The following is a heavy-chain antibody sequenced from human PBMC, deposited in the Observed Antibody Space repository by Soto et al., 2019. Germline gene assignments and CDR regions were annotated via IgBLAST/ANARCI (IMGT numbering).Heavy chain of an antibody. Sequence: PGGSLRLSCAASGFTVSSNYMSWVRQAPGKGLEWVSVIYSGGSTYYADSVKGRFTISRDNSKNTLSLQMNSLRVEDTAVYFCARNYLSSSWYTAFDYWGQGTLVTVSS. J-gene: IGHJ4*02. CDR3: ARNYLSSSWYTAFDY. CDR2: IYSGGST. CDR1: GFTVSSNY. V-gene: IGHV3-53*01. D-gene: IGHD6-13*01.